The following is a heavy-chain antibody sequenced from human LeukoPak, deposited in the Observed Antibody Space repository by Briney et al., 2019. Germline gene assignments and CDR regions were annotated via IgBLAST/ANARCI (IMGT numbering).Heavy chain of an antibody. CDR3: ARVRSYGSGSYYYYYYMDV. Sequence: ASVKVSCKASGYTFASSGISWVRQAPGQGLEWMGWIGIYNANTKYAQNLQGRVTITADKSTSTAYMELSSLRSDDTAVYYCARVRSYGSGSYYYYYYMDVWGKGTTVTVSS. CDR1: GYTFASSG. CDR2: IGIYNANT. V-gene: IGHV1-18*01. J-gene: IGHJ6*03. D-gene: IGHD3-10*01.